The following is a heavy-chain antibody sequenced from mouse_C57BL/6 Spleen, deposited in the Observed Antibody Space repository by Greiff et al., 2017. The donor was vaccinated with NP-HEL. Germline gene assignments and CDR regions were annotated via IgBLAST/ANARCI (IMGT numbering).Heavy chain of an antibody. J-gene: IGHJ4*01. Sequence: QVTLKVCGPGILQSSQTLSLTCSFSGFSLSTSGMGVSWIRQPSGKGLEWLAHIYWDDDKRYNPSLKSRLTISKDTSRNQVFLKITSVDTADTATYYCARKGGRYDYPYAMDYWGQGTSVTVSS. CDR3: ARKGGRYDYPYAMDY. D-gene: IGHD2-4*01. CDR2: IYWDDDK. V-gene: IGHV8-12*01. CDR1: GFSLSTSGMG.